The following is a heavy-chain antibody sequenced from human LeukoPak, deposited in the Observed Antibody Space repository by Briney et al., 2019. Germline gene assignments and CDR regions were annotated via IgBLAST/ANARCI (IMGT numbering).Heavy chain of an antibody. Sequence: PGGSLRLSCEASGFTFSSHWMHWVRQTPGKGLMWVARIKSDGSTIYSDSVQGRFTISRDNAKNMVYLQMNSLRDDDPAIYYCTRAITYFYGSVTYDWFDSWGQGTRVTVSS. CDR1: GFTFSSHW. V-gene: IGHV3-74*01. D-gene: IGHD3-10*01. J-gene: IGHJ5*01. CDR2: IKSDGST. CDR3: TRAITYFYGSVTYDWFDS.